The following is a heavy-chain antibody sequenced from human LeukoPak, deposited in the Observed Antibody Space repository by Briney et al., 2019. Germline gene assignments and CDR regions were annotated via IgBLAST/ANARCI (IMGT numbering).Heavy chain of an antibody. Sequence: SVKVSCKASGGTFSSYAISWVRQAPGQGLEWMGGIIPIFGTANYAQKFQGRVTITTDESTSTAYMELSSLRSEDTAVYYCARDDCSSTSCYLGDYWGQGALVTVSS. CDR3: ARDDCSSTSCYLGDY. CDR2: IIPIFGTA. CDR1: GGTFSSYA. V-gene: IGHV1-69*05. D-gene: IGHD2-2*01. J-gene: IGHJ4*02.